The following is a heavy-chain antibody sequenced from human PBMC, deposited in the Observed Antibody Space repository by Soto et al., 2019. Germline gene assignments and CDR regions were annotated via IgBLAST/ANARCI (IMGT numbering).Heavy chain of an antibody. V-gene: IGHV4-30-2*01. J-gene: IGHJ5*02. D-gene: IGHD4-17*01. Sequence: SETLSLTCAVSGGSISSGGYSWSWIRQPPGKGLEWIGYIYHSGSTYYNPSLKSRVTISVDTSKNQFSLKLSSVTAADTAVYYCARDNDYGDYVPRWFDPWGQGTLVTVSS. CDR1: GGSISSGGYS. CDR2: IYHSGST. CDR3: ARDNDYGDYVPRWFDP.